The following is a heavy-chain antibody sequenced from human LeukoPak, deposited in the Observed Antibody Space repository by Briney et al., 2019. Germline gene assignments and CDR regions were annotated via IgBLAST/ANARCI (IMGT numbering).Heavy chain of an antibody. V-gene: IGHV3-7*01. J-gene: IGHJ4*02. D-gene: IGHD6-19*01. CDR1: GFTFSSYW. CDR2: INHNGNVN. Sequence: GGSLRLSCAASGFTFSSYWMNWARQAPGKGLEWVASINHNGNVNYYVDSVKGRFTISRDNAKNSLYLQMNSLRAEDTAVYYCARAIAVAGPFDYWGQGTLVTVSS. CDR3: ARAIAVAGPFDY.